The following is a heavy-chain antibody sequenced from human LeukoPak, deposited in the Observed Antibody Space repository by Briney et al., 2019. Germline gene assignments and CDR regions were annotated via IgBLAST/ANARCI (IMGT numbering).Heavy chain of an antibody. CDR2: IDPSDSYT. CDR1: GYSFTNYW. Sequence: GESLNISCKGSGYSFTNYWLNWVRQMPGKGLEWMGKIDPSDSYTNYSPSFQGHVTISAVKSISTAYLQWSSLKASDTAMYYCATSLSGAFYIWGQGTEVTVSS. V-gene: IGHV5-10-1*01. J-gene: IGHJ3*02. D-gene: IGHD3-10*01. CDR3: ATSLSGAFYI.